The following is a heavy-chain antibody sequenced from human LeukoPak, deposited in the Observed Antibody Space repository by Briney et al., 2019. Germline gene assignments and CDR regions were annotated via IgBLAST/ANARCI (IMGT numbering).Heavy chain of an antibody. Sequence: GGSLRLSCAASGFTFSNAWMSWVRQAPGKGLEWVGRIKSKTDGETTDYAAPVKGRFTISRDDSGNTLYLQMNSLRAEDTAVYYCAKVQYQLLIDYYYGMDVWGQGTTVTVSS. D-gene: IGHD2-2*01. J-gene: IGHJ6*02. CDR1: GFTFSNAW. CDR2: IKSKTDGETT. CDR3: AKVQYQLLIDYYYGMDV. V-gene: IGHV3-15*01.